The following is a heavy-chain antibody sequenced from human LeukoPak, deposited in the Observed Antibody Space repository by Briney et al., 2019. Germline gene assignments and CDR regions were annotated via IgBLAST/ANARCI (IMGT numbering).Heavy chain of an antibody. D-gene: IGHD6-19*01. Sequence: PGGSLRLSCAASGFTFSSYAMSWVRQAPGKGLEWVSAISGSGGSTYYADSVKGRFTISRDNSKNTLYLQMNSLRAEDTAVYYCAKVRGRWLGRPRVDCDYYFYYWGQGTLVTVSS. J-gene: IGHJ4*02. V-gene: IGHV3-23*01. CDR2: ISGSGGST. CDR1: GFTFSSYA. CDR3: AKVRGRWLGRPRVDCDYYFYY.